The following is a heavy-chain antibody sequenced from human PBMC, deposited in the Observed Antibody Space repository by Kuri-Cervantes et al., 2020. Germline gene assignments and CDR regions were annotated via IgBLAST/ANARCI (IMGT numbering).Heavy chain of an antibody. V-gene: IGHV4-34*01. D-gene: IGHD1-1*01. CDR2: INHSGST. CDR3: ARDFQGTGYFDY. CDR1: GGSFSGYY. J-gene: IGHJ4*02. Sequence: SQTLSLTCAVYGGSFSGYYWSWIRQPPGKGLEWIGEINHSGSTNYNPSLKSRVTISVDTSKNQFSLKLTSVTAADTAVYYCARDFQGTGYFDYWGQGVLVTVSS.